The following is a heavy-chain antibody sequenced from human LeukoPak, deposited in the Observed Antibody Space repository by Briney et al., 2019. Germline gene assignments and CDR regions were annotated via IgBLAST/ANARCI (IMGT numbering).Heavy chain of an antibody. CDR3: ANPYSSSWSFDY. Sequence: PGGSLRLSFAASGFTFSSHAMSWVRQAPGKGLEWDSAISGSGGSTYYADSVKGRFTISRDNSKNTLYLQMNSLRAEDTAVYYCANPYSSSWSFDYWGQGTLVTVSS. J-gene: IGHJ4*02. V-gene: IGHV3-23*01. CDR1: GFTFSSHA. CDR2: ISGSGGST. D-gene: IGHD6-13*01.